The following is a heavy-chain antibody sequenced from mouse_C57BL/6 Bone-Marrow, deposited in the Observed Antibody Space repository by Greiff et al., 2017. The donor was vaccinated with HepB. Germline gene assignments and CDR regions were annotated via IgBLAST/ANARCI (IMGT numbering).Heavy chain of an antibody. V-gene: IGHV7-3*01. CDR1: GFTFTDYY. D-gene: IGHD2-4*01. CDR3: ARYLFPYYDYAFDY. Sequence: EVQLVESGGGLVQPGGSLSLSCAASGFTFTDYYMSWVRQPPGKALEWLGFIRNKANGYTTEYSASVKGRFTISRDNSQSILYLQMNALRAEDSATYYCARYLFPYYDYAFDYWGQGTTLTVSS. J-gene: IGHJ2*01. CDR2: IRNKANGYTT.